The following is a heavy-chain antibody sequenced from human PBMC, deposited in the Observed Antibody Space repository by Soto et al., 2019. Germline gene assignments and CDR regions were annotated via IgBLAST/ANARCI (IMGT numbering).Heavy chain of an antibody. J-gene: IGHJ6*03. D-gene: IGHD6-19*01. CDR2: ISYDGSNK. CDR3: AKKAVAGRGDYYYYMDV. V-gene: IGHV3-30*18. Sequence: GGSLRLSCAASGFTFSSYGMHWVRQAPGKGLEWVAVISYDGSNKYYADSVKGRFTISRDNSKNTLYLQMNSLRAEDTAVYYCAKKAVAGRGDYYYYMDVWGKGTTVTVSS. CDR1: GFTFSSYG.